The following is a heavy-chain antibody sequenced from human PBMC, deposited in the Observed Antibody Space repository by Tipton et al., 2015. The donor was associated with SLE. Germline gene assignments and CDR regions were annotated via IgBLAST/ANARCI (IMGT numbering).Heavy chain of an antibody. J-gene: IGHJ3*02. Sequence: SLRLSCAASGFTFSSYGMHWVRQAPGKGLEWVAVIWYDGSNKYYADSVKGRFTISRDNSKNTLYLQMNSLRAEDTAVYYCARDAGVLRYLPGAFDIWGQGTMVTVSS. CDR1: GFTFSSYG. CDR3: ARDAGVLRYLPGAFDI. V-gene: IGHV3-33*01. CDR2: IWYDGSNK. D-gene: IGHD3-9*01.